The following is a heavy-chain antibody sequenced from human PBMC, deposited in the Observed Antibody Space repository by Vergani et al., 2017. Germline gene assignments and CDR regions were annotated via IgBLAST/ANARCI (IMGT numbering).Heavy chain of an antibody. D-gene: IGHD4-11*01. CDR3: ARVNTETNGHLYYYSDMDV. J-gene: IGHJ6*01. CDR1: GGSFTSYH. V-gene: IGHV4-34*01. CDR2: IDHTGRP. Sequence: QVQLQQWGGGLLKPSETLSLTCVVNGGSFTSYHWTWIRQSPGEGLEWVGDIDHTGRPDYNPSLKSRLTMSVDKSRNQFSLTLNSVTATDTAIYFCARVNTETNGHLYYYSDMDVWGQGTAVTVSP.